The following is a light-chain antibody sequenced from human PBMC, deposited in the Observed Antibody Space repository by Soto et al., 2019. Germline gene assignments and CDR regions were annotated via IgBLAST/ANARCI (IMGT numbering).Light chain of an antibody. CDR2: EGS. J-gene: IGLJ1*01. CDR1: SSDVGSYDL. Sequence: QSALTQPASVSGSPGQSITISCTGTSSDVGSYDLVSWYQQHPGKAPKLMIYEGSKRPSGVSNRFSGSKSGNTASLTISGLQAEDEADYCCCSYAGSSYVFGTGTKLTVL. V-gene: IGLV2-23*01. CDR3: CSYAGSSYV.